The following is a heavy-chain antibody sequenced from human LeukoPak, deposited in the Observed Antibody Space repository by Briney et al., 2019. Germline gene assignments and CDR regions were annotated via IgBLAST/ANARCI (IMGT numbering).Heavy chain of an antibody. V-gene: IGHV3-66*02. CDR1: GFTVSSNY. Sequence: GGSLRLSCAASGFTVSSNYMSWVRKAPGKGLEWASVIYSGGSTYYADSVKGRFTISRDNSKNTLYLQMNSLRAEDTAVYYCARDRYCSSTSCSFDYWGQGTLVTVSS. CDR3: ARDRYCSSTSCSFDY. D-gene: IGHD2-2*01. CDR2: IYSGGST. J-gene: IGHJ4*02.